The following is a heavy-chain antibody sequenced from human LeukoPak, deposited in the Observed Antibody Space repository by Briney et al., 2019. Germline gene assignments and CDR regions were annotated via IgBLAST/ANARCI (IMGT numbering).Heavy chain of an antibody. D-gene: IGHD4-23*01. CDR1: GGSFSGGNYY. Sequence: SETLSLTCTVSGGSFSGGNYYWGCIRQPPGKGLEWIGSIFYSGTTYFNPSLKSRVTISVDTSRNQFSLRLSSVTAADTAVYYCARSTTVVTPVHWGQGTLVTVSS. J-gene: IGHJ4*02. CDR3: ARSTTVVTPVH. CDR2: IFYSGTT. V-gene: IGHV4-39*01.